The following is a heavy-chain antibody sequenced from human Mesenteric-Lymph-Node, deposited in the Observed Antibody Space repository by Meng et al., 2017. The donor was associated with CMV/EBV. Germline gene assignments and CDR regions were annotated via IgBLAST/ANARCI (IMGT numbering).Heavy chain of an antibody. D-gene: IGHD5-12*01. CDR3: ARVYTDYDYDYFFDS. CDR2: IYESGTT. CDR1: GYSISSGDY. V-gene: IGHV4-38-2*02. J-gene: IGHJ4*02. Sequence: SETLSLTCTVTGYSISSGDYWGWVRQPPGRGREWIGSIYESGTTNYKPSLKSRVSISVDTSKGQFSLRLSSVTAADTAVYYCARVYTDYDYDYFFDSWGQGTLVTVSS.